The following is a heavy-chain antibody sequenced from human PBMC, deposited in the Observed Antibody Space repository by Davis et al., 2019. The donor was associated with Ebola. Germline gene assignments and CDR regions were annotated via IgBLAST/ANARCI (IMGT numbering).Heavy chain of an antibody. V-gene: IGHV3-9*01. Sequence: PGGSLRLSCAASGFTFDDYGMHWVRQPPGKGLEWVSGISWNSGSIGYADSVKGRFTISRDNAKNSLYLQMNSLRAEDTAVYYCARGAQYVLWGQGTLVTVSS. D-gene: IGHD3-16*01. CDR3: ARGAQYVL. J-gene: IGHJ4*02. CDR2: ISWNSGSI. CDR1: GFTFDDYG.